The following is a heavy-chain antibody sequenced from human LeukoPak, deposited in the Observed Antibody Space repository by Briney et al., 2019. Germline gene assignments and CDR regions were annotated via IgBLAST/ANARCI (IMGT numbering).Heavy chain of an antibody. CDR1: EFTFTSYE. CDR3: ARRYCSSTSCTLDY. J-gene: IGHJ4*02. CDR2: ISSGTTTI. D-gene: IGHD2-2*01. V-gene: IGHV3-48*03. Sequence: GGSLRLSCAASEFTFTSYELNWVRQAPGKGLEWVSYISSGTTTIYYADSVKGRFTISRDNAKNSLYLQMNSLRAEDTAVYYCARRYCSSTSCTLDYWGQGTLVTVSS.